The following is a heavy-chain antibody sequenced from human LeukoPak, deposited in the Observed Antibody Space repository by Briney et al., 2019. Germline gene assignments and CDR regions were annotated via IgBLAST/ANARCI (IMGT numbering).Heavy chain of an antibody. Sequence: PSETLSLTCTVSDGSISSYYWSWIRQPAGKGLEWIGRIYTSGSTNYNPSLKSRVTMSVDTSKNQFSLKLSSVTAADTAVYYCASGYYYDSSGYYYGLDYWGQGTLVTVSS. J-gene: IGHJ4*02. CDR3: ASGYYYDSSGYYYGLDY. CDR2: IYTSGST. V-gene: IGHV4-4*07. D-gene: IGHD3-22*01. CDR1: DGSISSYY.